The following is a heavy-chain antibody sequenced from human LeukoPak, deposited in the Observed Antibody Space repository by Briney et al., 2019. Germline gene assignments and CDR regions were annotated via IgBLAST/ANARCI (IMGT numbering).Heavy chain of an antibody. CDR3: AKDTAAGHPYYIDV. CDR1: GFTFSNAW. CDR2: IKSKTDGGTT. D-gene: IGHD6-13*01. V-gene: IGHV3-15*01. Sequence: GGSLRLSCAASGFTFSNAWMSWVRQAPGKGLEWVGRIKSKTDGGTTYYAAPVNDRFTISRDNSKNTLSLQMNSLRAEATAVYYCAKDTAAGHPYYIDVWGKGTTVTVSS. J-gene: IGHJ6*03.